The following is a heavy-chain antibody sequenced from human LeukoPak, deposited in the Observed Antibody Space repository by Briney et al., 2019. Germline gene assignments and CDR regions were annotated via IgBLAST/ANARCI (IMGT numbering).Heavy chain of an antibody. Sequence: PSEALSLTCAVYGGSFSGYYWSWIRQPPGKGLEWIGEINHSGSTNYNPSLKSRVTISVDTSKNQFSLKLSSVTAADTAVYYCASGGFGGDDGRFVDYWGQGTLVTVPS. J-gene: IGHJ4*02. V-gene: IGHV4-34*01. CDR3: ASGGFGGDDGRFVDY. CDR2: INHSGST. CDR1: GGSFSGYY. D-gene: IGHD2-21*02.